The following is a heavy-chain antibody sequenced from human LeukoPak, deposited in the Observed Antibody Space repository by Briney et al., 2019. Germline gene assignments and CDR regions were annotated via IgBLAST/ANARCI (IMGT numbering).Heavy chain of an antibody. V-gene: IGHV3-7*03. CDR2: IKQDETEK. D-gene: IGHD3-22*01. CDR3: ARDSSGQGDY. Sequence: GGSLRLSCTASGFTFSNFWMGWVRQAPGKGLEWVANIKQDETEKFYLGSVKGRFTISRDNAKNSLYLQINSLKTEDTAVYYCARDSSGQGDYWGQGTLVTVSS. CDR1: GFTFSNFW. J-gene: IGHJ4*02.